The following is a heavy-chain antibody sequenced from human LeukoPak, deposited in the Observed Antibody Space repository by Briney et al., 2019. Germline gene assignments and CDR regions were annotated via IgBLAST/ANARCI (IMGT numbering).Heavy chain of an antibody. J-gene: IGHJ4*02. CDR1: GGSISSYY. CDR2: IYYSGST. CDR3: ASGLHTDYFDY. Sequence: SETLSLTCTVSGGSISSYYWSWIRQPPGKGLEWIGYIYYSGSTNYNPSLKSRVTISVDTSKNQFSLKLSSVTAADTAVYYCASGLHTDYFDYWGQGTLVTVSS. V-gene: IGHV4-59*01.